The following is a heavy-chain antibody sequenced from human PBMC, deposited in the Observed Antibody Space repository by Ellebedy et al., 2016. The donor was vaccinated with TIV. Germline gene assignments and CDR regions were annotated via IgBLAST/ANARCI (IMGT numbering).Heavy chain of an antibody. J-gene: IGHJ3*02. V-gene: IGHV3-7*01. CDR3: ATDGSYGDYRAPTHAFEI. CDR1: GFSFRSYW. Sequence: GESLKISCAASGFSFRSYWMSWVRQAPGKGLERVANINQDGIEKYYVDSVKGRFTISRDNAKNSLYLQMSSLRVKDTAVFYCATDGSYGDYRAPTHAFEIWGQGTMVTVSS. CDR2: INQDGIEK. D-gene: IGHD4-17*01.